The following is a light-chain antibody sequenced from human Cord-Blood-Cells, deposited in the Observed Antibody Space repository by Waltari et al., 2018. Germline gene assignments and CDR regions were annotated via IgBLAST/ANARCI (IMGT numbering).Light chain of an antibody. CDR1: SSDVGSYNL. Sequence: QSALTQPASVSGSPGQSITISCTGTSSDVGSYNLVSWYHQHPGKAPKLIIYEGKKRPSGVSNRFSGSKSGNTASLPISGLQAEDGADYYCCSYAGSSTWVFAGGTKLTVL. CDR3: CSYAGSSTWV. CDR2: EGK. V-gene: IGLV2-23*01. J-gene: IGLJ3*02.